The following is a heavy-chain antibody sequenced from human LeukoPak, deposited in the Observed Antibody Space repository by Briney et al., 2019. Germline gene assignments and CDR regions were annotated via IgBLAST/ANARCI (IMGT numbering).Heavy chain of an antibody. D-gene: IGHD3-3*01. J-gene: IGHJ6*02. Sequence: SVKVSCKASGGTFSSYAISWVRQAPGQGLEWMGGIIPIFGTANYAQKFQGRVTITADESTSTAYMELSSLRSEDTAVYYCARAPIQTPKEWLPLLNYYYYGMDIWGQGTTVTVSS. V-gene: IGHV1-69*13. CDR1: GGTFSSYA. CDR2: IIPIFGTA. CDR3: ARAPIQTPKEWLPLLNYYYYGMDI.